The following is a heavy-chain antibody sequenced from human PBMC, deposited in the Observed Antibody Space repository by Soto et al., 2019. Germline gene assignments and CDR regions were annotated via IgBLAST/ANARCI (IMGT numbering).Heavy chain of an antibody. CDR1: GFSSGYYA. J-gene: IGHJ5*02. CDR3: TREDSSSFYSWFDP. V-gene: IGHV3-49*04. CDR2: IRSKAYGGTT. Sequence: PRLSCAASGFSSGYYAMSWVRRAPGQGLARVGFIRSKAYGGTTAYAASVKGSFTISRDDSKSIAYLQMNSLKTEDTAVYYCTREDSSSFYSWFDPWGQGTLVTVSS. D-gene: IGHD6-6*01.